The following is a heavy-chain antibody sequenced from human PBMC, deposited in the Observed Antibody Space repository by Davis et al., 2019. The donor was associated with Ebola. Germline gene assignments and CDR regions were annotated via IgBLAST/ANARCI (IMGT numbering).Heavy chain of an antibody. V-gene: IGHV5-51*01. CDR2: IYPGNSDT. J-gene: IGHJ4*02. Sequence: GESLKISCKGSRYSFTSHWIGWVRQMPGKGLEWMGIIYPGNSDTRYSPSFQGQVTLSADTSITTAYLQWSSLKASDTAMYFCARRGSFSNEYFDYWGQGTLVTVSS. D-gene: IGHD1-26*01. CDR3: ARRGSFSNEYFDY. CDR1: RYSFTSHW.